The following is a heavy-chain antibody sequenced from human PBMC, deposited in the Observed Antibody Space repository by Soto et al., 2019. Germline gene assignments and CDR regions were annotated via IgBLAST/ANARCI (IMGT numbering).Heavy chain of an antibody. V-gene: IGHV3-74*01. CDR2: INSDGSTT. D-gene: IGHD6-19*01. CDR3: ARVYSSAPDY. CDR1: GFTFSNHW. J-gene: IGHJ4*02. Sequence: EVQLVESGGGLVQPGGSLRLSCAASGFTFSNHWMHWVRQAPGKGLVWVSRINSDGSTTTYADSVKGRFTISRDNAKNTLYLQLNSLRAEDTALYYCARVYSSAPDYWAQGTLVPVSS.